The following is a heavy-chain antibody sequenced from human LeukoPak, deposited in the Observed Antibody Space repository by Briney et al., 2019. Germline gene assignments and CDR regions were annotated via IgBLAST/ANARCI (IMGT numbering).Heavy chain of an antibody. CDR2: IYSGGST. Sequence: GGSLRLSCAASGFTVSSNYMSWVRQAPGKGLEWVSVIYSGGSTYYADSVKGRFTISGDNSKNTLYLQMNSLRAEDTAVYYCARGYGDYDYFDYWGQGTLVTVSS. CDR3: ARGYGDYDYFDY. J-gene: IGHJ4*02. D-gene: IGHD4-17*01. CDR1: GFTVSSNY. V-gene: IGHV3-53*01.